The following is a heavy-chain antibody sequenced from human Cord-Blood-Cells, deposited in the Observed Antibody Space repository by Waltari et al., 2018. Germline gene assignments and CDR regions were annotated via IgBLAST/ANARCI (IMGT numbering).Heavy chain of an antibody. J-gene: IGHJ4*02. CDR1: GFTFSSYA. Sequence: QVQLVESGGGVVQPGRSLRLSCAASGFTFSSYAMHWVRQAPGKGLEWVAVISYDGSNKYYADSGKGRFTISRDNSKNTLYLQMNSLRAEDTAVYYCARAAAAGFDYWGQGTLVTVSS. D-gene: IGHD6-13*01. CDR3: ARAAAAGFDY. V-gene: IGHV3-30*04. CDR2: ISYDGSNK.